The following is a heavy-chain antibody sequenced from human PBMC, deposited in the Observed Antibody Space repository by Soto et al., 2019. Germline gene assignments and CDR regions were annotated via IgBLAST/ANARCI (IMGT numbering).Heavy chain of an antibody. CDR2: IIPIFGTA. D-gene: IGHD2-15*01. CDR1: GGTFSSYA. Sequence: SVKVSCKASGGTFSSYAISWVRQAPGQGLEWMGGIIPIFGTANYAQKFQGRVTITADESTSTAYMELSSLRSGDTAVYYCAREVYCSGGSCYSPATYYYYGMDVWGQGTTVTVSS. V-gene: IGHV1-69*13. CDR3: AREVYCSGGSCYSPATYYYYGMDV. J-gene: IGHJ6*02.